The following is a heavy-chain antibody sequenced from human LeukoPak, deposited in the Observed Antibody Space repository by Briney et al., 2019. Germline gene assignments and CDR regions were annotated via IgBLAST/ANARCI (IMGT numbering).Heavy chain of an antibody. Sequence: PGGSLRLSCAASGFTFSSYGMHWVRQAPGKGLEGVAVIWYDGSNKYYADSVKGRFTISRDNSKNTLYLQMNSLRAEDTAVYYCASLLGYCSSTSCPSYYYYGMDVWGQGTTVTVSS. CDR2: IWYDGSNK. J-gene: IGHJ6*02. CDR3: ASLLGYCSSTSCPSYYYYGMDV. V-gene: IGHV3-33*01. D-gene: IGHD2-2*01. CDR1: GFTFSSYG.